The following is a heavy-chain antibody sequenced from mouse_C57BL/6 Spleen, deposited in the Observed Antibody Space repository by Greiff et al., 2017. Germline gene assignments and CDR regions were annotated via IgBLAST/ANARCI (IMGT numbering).Heavy chain of an antibody. J-gene: IGHJ2*01. CDR3: ASALDSSGYVDY. CDR1: GYSITNGNHW. D-gene: IGHD3-2*01. Sequence: EVQLQESGPALVKPSQTVSLTCTVTGYSITNGNHWWNWIRPVSGSKLEWIGYISSSGSTDRHPSPKRRISITINTSKNPLFLQLNSVTTDDIATYYCASALDSSGYVDYWGQGTTLTVSS. CDR2: ISSSGST. V-gene: IGHV3-4*01.